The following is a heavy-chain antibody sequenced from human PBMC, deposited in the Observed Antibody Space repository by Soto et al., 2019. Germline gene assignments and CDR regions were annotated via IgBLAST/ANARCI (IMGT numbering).Heavy chain of an antibody. D-gene: IGHD5-12*01. CDR3: AKDMGYDLSPLGYFDY. Sequence: SLRLSCAASGLTFDDYAMHWVRQDPGKGLEWVSGISWNSGSIGYADSVKGRFTISRDNAKNPLYLQMNSLRSEDTALYYCAKDMGYDLSPLGYFDYWGQGILVTVSS. J-gene: IGHJ4*02. CDR2: ISWNSGSI. V-gene: IGHV3-9*01. CDR1: GLTFDDYA.